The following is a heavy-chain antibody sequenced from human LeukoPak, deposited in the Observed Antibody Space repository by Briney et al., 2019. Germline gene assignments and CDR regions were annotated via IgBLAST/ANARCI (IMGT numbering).Heavy chain of an antibody. CDR1: GFTFGDYA. CDR3: TRGYSSSWQNYYYYYMDV. D-gene: IGHD6-13*01. J-gene: IGHJ6*03. Sequence: GGSLGLSCTASGFTFGDYAMSWVRQAPGKGLEWVGFIRSKAYSGTTEYAASVKGRFTISRDDSKSIAYLQMNSLKTEDTAVYYCTRGYSSSWQNYYYYYMDVWGKGTTVTVSS. CDR2: IRSKAYSGTT. V-gene: IGHV3-49*04.